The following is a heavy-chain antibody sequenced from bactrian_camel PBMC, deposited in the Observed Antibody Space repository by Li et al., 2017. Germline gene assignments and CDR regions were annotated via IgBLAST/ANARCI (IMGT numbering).Heavy chain of an antibody. CDR2: VSSAGRR. CDR1: GFSFDASD. Sequence: HVQLVESGGGSVQVGETLRLSCTASGFSFDASDMGWYRQIPGSACELVSSVSSAGRRYCADSVKGRLTISRDNAKNTVYLQLNSLKTEDMAMYYCDRGAGIDGYWGQGTQVTVS. J-gene: IGHJ6*01. CDR3: DRGAGIDGY. V-gene: IGHV3S55*01.